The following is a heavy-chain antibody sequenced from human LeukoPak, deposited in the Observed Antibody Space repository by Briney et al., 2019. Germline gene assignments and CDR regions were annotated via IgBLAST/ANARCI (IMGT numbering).Heavy chain of an antibody. CDR1: GYTFTSYD. J-gene: IGHJ5*02. CDR3: ARGFRIVVVPAAIGYWFDP. D-gene: IGHD2-2*02. V-gene: IGHV1-8*03. CDR2: MNPNSGNT. Sequence: GASVKVSCKASGYTFTSYDINWVRQATGQGLEWMGWMNPNSGNTGYAQKFQGRVTITRNTSISTAYMELSSLRSEDTAVHYCARGFRIVVVPAAIGYWFDPWGQGTLVTVSS.